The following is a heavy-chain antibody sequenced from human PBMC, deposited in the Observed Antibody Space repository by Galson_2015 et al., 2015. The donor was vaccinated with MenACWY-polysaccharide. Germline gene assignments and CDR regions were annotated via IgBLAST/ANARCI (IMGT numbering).Heavy chain of an antibody. V-gene: IGHV3-15*01. D-gene: IGHD1-26*01. CDR3: ATEHSGTLNFDY. J-gene: IGHJ4*02. CDR1: GFTFSNAW. CDR2: IKSKVVGGAT. Sequence: SLRLSCAASGFTFSNAWMSWVRQAPGKGLEWIGRIKSKVVGGATEYAAPVQGRFTISRDDSENTLSLQMNSLKTEDTAVYYCATEHSGTLNFDYWGQGTLVTVSS.